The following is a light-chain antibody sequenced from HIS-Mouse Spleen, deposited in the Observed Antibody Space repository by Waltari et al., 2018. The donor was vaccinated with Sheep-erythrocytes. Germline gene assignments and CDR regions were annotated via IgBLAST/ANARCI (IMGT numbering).Light chain of an antibody. CDR3: QQFNSYPHGYT. CDR2: DAS. V-gene: IGKV1-13*02. CDR1: QGISSA. Sequence: IQLTQSPSSLSASAGDRTTITCRASQGISSALAWYQQKPGNAPQLLIYDASSLESGVPSRFSGSGSGTDFTLTISSLQPEDFATDYCQQFNSYPHGYTFGQGTKLEIK. J-gene: IGKJ2*01.